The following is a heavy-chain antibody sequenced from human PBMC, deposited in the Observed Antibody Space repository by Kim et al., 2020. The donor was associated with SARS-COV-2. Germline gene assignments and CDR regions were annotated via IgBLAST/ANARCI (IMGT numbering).Heavy chain of an antibody. D-gene: IGHD2-2*03. CDR3: ARDMDIVVANFYYYGMDV. J-gene: IGHJ6*02. Sequence: KGRFTNSRDNSKNTLYLQMNSLRAEDTAVYYCARDMDIVVANFYYYGMDVWGQGTTVTVSS. V-gene: IGHV3-30*01.